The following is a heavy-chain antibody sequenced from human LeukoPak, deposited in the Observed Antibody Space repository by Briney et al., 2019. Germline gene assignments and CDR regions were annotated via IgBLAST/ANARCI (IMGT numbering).Heavy chain of an antibody. CDR3: ARDNHGSGSYYPWFDP. CDR1: GFTFTDHY. V-gene: IGHV4-59*11. CDR2: IHYSGST. D-gene: IGHD3-10*01. Sequence: LRLSCAASGFTFTDHYMDWVRQAPGKGLEWIGYIHYSGSTNCNPSLKSRVTISLDTSKNQFSLKLSSVTAADTAVYYCARDNHGSGSYYPWFDPWGQGTLVTVSS. J-gene: IGHJ5*02.